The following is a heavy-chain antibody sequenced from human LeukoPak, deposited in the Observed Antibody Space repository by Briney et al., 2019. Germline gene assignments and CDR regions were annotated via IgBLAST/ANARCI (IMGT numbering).Heavy chain of an antibody. CDR1: GFSFYSYS. Sequence: GGSLRLSCAASGFSFYSYSMNWVRQAPGKGLEWVSSISSSSSYIYYADSVKGRFTISRDNAKNTLYLQMNSLRAEDTAVYYCARDGAAAVNYWGQGTLVTVSS. J-gene: IGHJ4*02. V-gene: IGHV3-21*01. CDR2: ISSSSSYI. D-gene: IGHD6-25*01. CDR3: ARDGAAAVNY.